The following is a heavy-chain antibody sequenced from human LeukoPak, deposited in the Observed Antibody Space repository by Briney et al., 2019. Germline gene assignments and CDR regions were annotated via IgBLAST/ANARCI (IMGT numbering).Heavy chain of an antibody. J-gene: IGHJ4*02. D-gene: IGHD3-22*01. CDR3: ARVSSYDSSGYHFDY. V-gene: IGHV3-48*03. Sequence: GGSLRLSCAASGFTFSSYEMNWVRQASGKGLEWVSYISSSGSTIYYADSVKGRFTISRDNAKNSLYLQMNSLRAEDTAVYYCARVSSYDSSGYHFDYWGQGTLVTVSS. CDR2: ISSSGSTI. CDR1: GFTFSSYE.